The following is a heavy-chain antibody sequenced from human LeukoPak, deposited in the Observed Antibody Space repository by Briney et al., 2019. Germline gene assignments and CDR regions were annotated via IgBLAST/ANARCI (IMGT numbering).Heavy chain of an antibody. V-gene: IGHV3-21*01. CDR2: ISSSSSYI. Sequence: GGSLRLSCAASGFTFSSYSMNWVRQAPGKGLEWVSSISSSSSYIYYADSVKGRFTISRDNAKNSLYLQMNSLRAEETAVYYCARSGQLLWFGELQFDYWGQGTLVTVSS. CDR3: ARSGQLLWFGELQFDY. D-gene: IGHD3-10*01. CDR1: GFTFSSYS. J-gene: IGHJ4*02.